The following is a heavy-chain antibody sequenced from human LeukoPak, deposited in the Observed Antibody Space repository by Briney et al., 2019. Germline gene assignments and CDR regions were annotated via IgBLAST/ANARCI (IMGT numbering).Heavy chain of an antibody. CDR3: AREYGGNPGLFGY. D-gene: IGHD4-23*01. CDR1: GYTFIGYS. CDR2: ITPYDGNT. J-gene: IGHJ4*02. Sequence: GASVKVSCKASGYTFIGYSISWVRQAPGHGLEWMGWITPYDGNTNYVQNFQGRVTMTTDTSTSTAYMELRSLGSDDTAVYYCAREYGGNPGLFGYWGQGTLVTVSS. V-gene: IGHV1-18*01.